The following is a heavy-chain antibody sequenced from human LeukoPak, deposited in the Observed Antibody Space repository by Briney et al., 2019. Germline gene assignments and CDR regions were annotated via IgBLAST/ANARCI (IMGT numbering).Heavy chain of an antibody. CDR1: GGSISSYY. J-gene: IGHJ4*02. V-gene: IGHV4-59*08. D-gene: IGHD3-10*01. CDR2: IYYSGST. CDR3: ARQISSGSHFDY. Sequence: SETLSLTCTVSGGSISSYYWSWLRQPPGKGLEWIGYIYYSGSTNYNPSLKSRATIPVHTSKNQFSLKLSSVTAADTAVYYCARQISSGSHFDYWGQGTLVTVSS.